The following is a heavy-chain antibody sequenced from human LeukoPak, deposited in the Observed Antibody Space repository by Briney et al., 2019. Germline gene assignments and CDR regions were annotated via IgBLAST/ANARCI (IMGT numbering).Heavy chain of an antibody. CDR3: ARVQRTAAGNDY. V-gene: IGHV3-48*03. CDR2: ISSSGSTI. CDR1: GFTFSSYE. D-gene: IGHD6-13*01. J-gene: IGHJ4*02. Sequence: GGSLRLSCAASGFTFSSYEMNWVRQAPGKGLEWVSYISSSGSTIYYADSVKGRFTISRDNAKNSLYLQMNSLRAEDTAVYYCARVQRTAAGNDYWGQGTLVTVSS.